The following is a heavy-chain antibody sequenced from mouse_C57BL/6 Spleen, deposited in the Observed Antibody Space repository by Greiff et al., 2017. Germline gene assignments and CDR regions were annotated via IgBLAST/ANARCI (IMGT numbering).Heavy chain of an antibody. V-gene: IGHV1-42*01. CDR1: GYSFTGYY. J-gene: IGHJ2*01. Sequence: EVKLVESGPELVKPGASVKISCKASGYSFTGYYMNWVKQSPEKSLEWIGEINPSTGGTTYNQKFKAKATLTVDKSSSTAYMQLKSLTSEDSAVYYCARDSSGSDYWGQGTTLTVSS. D-gene: IGHD3-2*02. CDR2: INPSTGGT. CDR3: ARDSSGSDY.